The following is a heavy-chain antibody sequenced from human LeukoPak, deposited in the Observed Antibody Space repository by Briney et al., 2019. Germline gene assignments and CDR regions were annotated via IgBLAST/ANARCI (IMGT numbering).Heavy chain of an antibody. D-gene: IGHD3-10*01. CDR2: IDTSGNT. CDR1: GGSISSYY. CDR3: ARHYGSGSYYGVKFNYFDY. Sequence: PSETLSLTCTVSGGSISSYYWSWIRQPAGKGLEWIGRIDTSGNTNYKPSLKSRVTISVDTSKNQFPLKLSSVTAADTAVYYCARHYGSGSYYGVKFNYFDYWGQGTLVTVSS. J-gene: IGHJ4*02. V-gene: IGHV4-4*07.